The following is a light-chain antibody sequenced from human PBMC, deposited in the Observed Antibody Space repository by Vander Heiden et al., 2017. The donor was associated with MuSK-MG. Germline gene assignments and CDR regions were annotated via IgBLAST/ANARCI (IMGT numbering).Light chain of an antibody. CDR2: GAS. J-gene: IGKJ1*01. V-gene: IGKV3-20*01. CDR1: QSVIKNY. CDR3: QHYGSPPPWT. Sequence: EIVLTQSPGTLSLSPGARGTLSCRASQSVIKNYLAWYQQKPGQAPRLLIYGASSRAAGIPGRFSGSGSGTDFTLTISRVEPEDFAVYYCQHYGSPPPWTFGQGTKVEIK.